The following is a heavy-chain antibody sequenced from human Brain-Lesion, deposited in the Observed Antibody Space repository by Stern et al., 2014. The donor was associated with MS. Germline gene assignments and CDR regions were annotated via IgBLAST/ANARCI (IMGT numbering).Heavy chain of an antibody. CDR1: GGSISSGGYY. CDR2: IFNSGST. V-gene: IGHV4-61*02. Sequence: MQLVESGPGLVKPSQTLSLSCTVSGGSISSGGYYWSWIRQPAGKGLEWIGRIFNSGSTSYTPSLKSRVTISIDTSKNHFSLRLNPMTAADTAVYYCARGRVVPGFQYYATGVWGQGTTVIVSS. D-gene: IGHD2-2*01. J-gene: IGHJ6*02. CDR3: ARGRVVPGFQYYATGV.